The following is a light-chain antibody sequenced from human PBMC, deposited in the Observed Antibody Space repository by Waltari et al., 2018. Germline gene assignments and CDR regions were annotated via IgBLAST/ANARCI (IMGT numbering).Light chain of an antibody. CDR1: SSDVGGSNF. J-gene: IGLJ2*01. V-gene: IGLV2-14*03. Sequence: QSALTQPASVSGSPGQSITISCTGTSSDVGGSNFVFWYQHHPGKAPKLMIYDVSKRPSGVSNRFSGSKSGNTATLTISGLQAEDESDYYCSSHTSSSTVVFGGGTKLTVL. CDR2: DVS. CDR3: SSHTSSSTVV.